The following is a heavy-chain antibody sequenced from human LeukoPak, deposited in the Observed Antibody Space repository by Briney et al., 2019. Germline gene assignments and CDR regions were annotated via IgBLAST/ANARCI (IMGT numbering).Heavy chain of an antibody. CDR2: IRYGGSNE. J-gene: IGHJ6*02. V-gene: IGHV3-30*02. D-gene: IGHD1-26*01. CDR1: GFTFSSYG. Sequence: GGSLRLSCAASGFTFSSYGMYWVRQAPGKGLEWVAFIRYGGSNEYYADSVKGRFTISRDNSKNTLYLQMNSLRPEDTALYYCARDSGSYYPYYGMDVWGQGTTVTVSS. CDR3: ARDSGSYYPYYGMDV.